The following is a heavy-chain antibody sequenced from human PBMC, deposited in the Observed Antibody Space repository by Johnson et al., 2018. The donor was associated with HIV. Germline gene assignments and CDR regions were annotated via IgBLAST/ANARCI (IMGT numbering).Heavy chain of an antibody. CDR3: ARDGTETGPDDAFDI. D-gene: IGHD1-1*01. CDR1: GFTFDDHD. V-gene: IGHV3-20*04. J-gene: IGHJ3*02. Sequence: VQLVESGGGVVRPGGSLRLSCAASGFTFDDHDMSWVRQAPGKGLEWLSGISWNSGSIGYADYVKGRFTISRDNAKNSLYLQMNSLRAEDTAMYYCARDGTETGPDDAFDIWGQGTMVTVSS. CDR2: ISWNSGSI.